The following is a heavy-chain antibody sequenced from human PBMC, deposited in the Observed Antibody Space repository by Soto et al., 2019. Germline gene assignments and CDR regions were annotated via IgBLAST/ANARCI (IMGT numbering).Heavy chain of an antibody. CDR3: ARSVAVPGAHIDY. Sequence: PSETLSRTCNVSGGSISGSYWSWIGQSPGKGLEWLGYVYYTGSTNYSPSLRSRVSISVDTSKNEFSLRLSSVTAADTAVYFCARSVAVPGAHIDYWGQGTQVTVSS. CDR1: GGSISGSY. D-gene: IGHD6-19*01. J-gene: IGHJ4*02. V-gene: IGHV4-59*01. CDR2: VYYTGST.